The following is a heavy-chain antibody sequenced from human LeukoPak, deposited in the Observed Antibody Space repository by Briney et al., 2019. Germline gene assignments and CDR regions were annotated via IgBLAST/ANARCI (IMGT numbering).Heavy chain of an antibody. J-gene: IGHJ6*03. CDR3: ARNPPCSSTSCRSYYYYYMGV. CDR2: IIPIFGTA. D-gene: IGHD2-2*01. V-gene: IGHV1-69*05. CDR1: GGTFSSYA. Sequence: SVKVSCKASGGTFSSYAISWVRQAPGQGLEWMGGIIPIFGTANYAQKFQGRVTITTDESTSTAYMELSSLRSEDTAVYYCARNPPCSSTSCRSYYYYYMGVWGKGTTVTVSS.